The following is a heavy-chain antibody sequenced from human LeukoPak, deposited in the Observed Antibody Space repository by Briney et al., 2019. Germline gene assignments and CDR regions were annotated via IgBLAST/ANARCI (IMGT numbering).Heavy chain of an antibody. CDR2: INHSGST. Sequence: PSETLSLTCAVYGGSFSGYYWSWTRQPPGKGLEWIGEINHSGSTNYNPSLKSRVTISVDTSKNQFSLKLSSVTAADTAVYYCARLHDFWSGYYTYYYYGMDVWGQGTTVTVSS. J-gene: IGHJ6*02. CDR1: GGSFSGYY. V-gene: IGHV4-34*01. CDR3: ARLHDFWSGYYTYYYYGMDV. D-gene: IGHD3-3*01.